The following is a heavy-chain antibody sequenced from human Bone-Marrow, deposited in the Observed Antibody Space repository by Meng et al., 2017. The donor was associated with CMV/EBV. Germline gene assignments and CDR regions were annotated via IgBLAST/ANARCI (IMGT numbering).Heavy chain of an antibody. CDR3: ARDGCSSTSCYNYYYYGMDV. CDR1: GYTFTGHY. Sequence: ASVKVSCKASGYTFTGHYIHWIRQAPGQGLEWMGWINPNSGGTNYAQKFQGRVTMTGDTSTNSAYMELSSLRSEDTAVYYCARDGCSSTSCYNYYYYGMDVWGQGTTVTVSS. D-gene: IGHD2-2*02. CDR2: INPNSGGT. V-gene: IGHV1-2*02. J-gene: IGHJ6*02.